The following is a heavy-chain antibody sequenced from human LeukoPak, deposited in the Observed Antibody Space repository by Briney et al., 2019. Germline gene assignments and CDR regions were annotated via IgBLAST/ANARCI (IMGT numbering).Heavy chain of an antibody. Sequence: GGSLRLSCAASGFTVSSNYMSWVRQAPGKGLEWVSVIHSDGSTFYADSVTGRFTISRDNSKNTLYLQMNSLRAEDTAVYYCARPNNGYSYGYDYWGQGTLVTVSS. J-gene: IGHJ4*02. CDR1: GFTVSSNY. V-gene: IGHV3-66*04. CDR3: ARPNNGYSYGYDY. CDR2: IHSDGST. D-gene: IGHD5-18*01.